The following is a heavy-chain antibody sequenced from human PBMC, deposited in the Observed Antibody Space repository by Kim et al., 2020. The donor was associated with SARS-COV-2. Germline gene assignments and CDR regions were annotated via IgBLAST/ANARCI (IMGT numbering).Heavy chain of an antibody. CDR1: GFTFSSYG. J-gene: IGHJ2*01. V-gene: IGHV3-30*18. Sequence: GGSLRLSCAASGFTFSSYGMHWVRQAPGKGLEWVAVISYDGSNKYYADSVKGRFTISRDNSKNTLYLQMNSLRAEDTAVYYCAKDASWNYWYFDLWGRGTLVTVSS. D-gene: IGHD1-1*01. CDR2: ISYDGSNK. CDR3: AKDASWNYWYFDL.